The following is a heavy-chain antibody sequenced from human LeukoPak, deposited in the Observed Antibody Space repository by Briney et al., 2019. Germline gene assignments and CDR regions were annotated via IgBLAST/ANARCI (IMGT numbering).Heavy chain of an antibody. Sequence: SETLSLTCTVSGGSISSGGSIGSFYWSWIRQPAGKGLEWIGRIDAGGSTNYNPSLRGRVTISVDTSKNQFSLKLSSVTAADTAVYYCARGCPSCYIPNFDYWGQGTLVTVSS. V-gene: IGHV4-61*02. D-gene: IGHD2-2*02. J-gene: IGHJ4*02. CDR3: ARGCPSCYIPNFDY. CDR2: IDAGGST. CDR1: GGSISSGGSIGSFY.